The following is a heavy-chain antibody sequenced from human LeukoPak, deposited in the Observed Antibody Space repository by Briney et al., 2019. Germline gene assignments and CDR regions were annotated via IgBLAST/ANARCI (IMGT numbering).Heavy chain of an antibody. Sequence: GASVKVSCKASGYTFTSYGISWVRQAPGQGLEWMGWISAYNGNTNYAQKLQGRVTMTTDTSTSTAYMELRSLRSDDTAVYYCARVWSYYYSSSPYYFDHWGQGTLVTVSS. CDR3: ARVWSYYYSSSPYYFDH. J-gene: IGHJ4*02. D-gene: IGHD6-13*01. CDR1: GYTFTSYG. CDR2: ISAYNGNT. V-gene: IGHV1-18*01.